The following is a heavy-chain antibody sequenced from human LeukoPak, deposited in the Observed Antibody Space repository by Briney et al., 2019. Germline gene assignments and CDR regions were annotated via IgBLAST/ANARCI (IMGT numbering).Heavy chain of an antibody. CDR1: GPRFATYW. Sequence: GESLKISCKGSGPRFATYWIGWVRQMPGKGLEWMGIIYAGDSDTRYSTSFQGQVTISVDKSIRTAYLQWSSLKASDTAMYYCVTAGHFDYWGQGTLVTVSS. V-gene: IGHV5-51*01. CDR3: VTAGHFDY. D-gene: IGHD6-13*01. J-gene: IGHJ4*02. CDR2: IYAGDSDT.